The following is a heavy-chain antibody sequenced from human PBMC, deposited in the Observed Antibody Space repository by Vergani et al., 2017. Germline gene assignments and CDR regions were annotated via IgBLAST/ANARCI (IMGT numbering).Heavy chain of an antibody. J-gene: IGHJ3*02. CDR1: GGSISSSSYY. Sequence: QLQLQESGPGLVKPSETLSLTCTVSGGSISSSSYYWGWIRQPPGKGLEWIGSIYYSGSTYYNPSLKSRVTISVDTSKNQFSLKLSSLTAADTAVYYCARITIFGVVIASGAFDIWGQGTMVTVSS. CDR3: ARITIFGVVIASGAFDI. CDR2: IYYSGST. D-gene: IGHD3-3*01. V-gene: IGHV4-39*01.